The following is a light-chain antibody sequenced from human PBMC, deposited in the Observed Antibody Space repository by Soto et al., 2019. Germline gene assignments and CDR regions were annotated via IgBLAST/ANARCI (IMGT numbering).Light chain of an antibody. V-gene: IGKV1-6*01. J-gene: IGKJ4*01. CDR2: AAS. CDR1: QGIRND. CDR3: QQYYSYPRT. Sequence: AIQLTQSPSSLSASLGDRVTITCRASQGIRNDLGWYQQKPGKAPKLLIYAASTLQSGVPSRFSGSGSGTDFTLTISCLQSEDFATYYCQQYYSYPRTFGGGTKVDIK.